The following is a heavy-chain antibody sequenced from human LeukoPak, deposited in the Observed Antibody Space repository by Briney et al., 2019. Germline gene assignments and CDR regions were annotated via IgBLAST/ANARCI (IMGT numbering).Heavy chain of an antibody. CDR3: ARGSSTFGGVIVMSY. Sequence: PSETLSLTCTVSGGSISSYYWSWIRQPPGKGLEWIGCIYYSGSTNYNPSLESRVTISVDTSKNQFSLKLSSVTAADTAVYYCARGSSTFGGVIVMSYWGQGTLVTVSS. V-gene: IGHV4-59*01. D-gene: IGHD3-16*02. CDR1: GGSISSYY. J-gene: IGHJ4*02. CDR2: IYYSGST.